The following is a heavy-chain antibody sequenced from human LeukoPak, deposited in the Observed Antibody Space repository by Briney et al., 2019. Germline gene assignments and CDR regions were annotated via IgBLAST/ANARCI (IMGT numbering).Heavy chain of an antibody. Sequence: SQTLSLTCTVSGGSISSGSYYWSWIRQPAGKGLEWIGRIYTSGSTNYNPSLKSRVTISIDTSKSQFSLRLSSVTAADTAVYYCTRDHGGSSHLEAAFDIWGRGTLVTVSS. J-gene: IGHJ3*02. CDR2: IYTSGST. D-gene: IGHD1-26*01. V-gene: IGHV4-61*02. CDR3: TRDHGGSSHLEAAFDI. CDR1: GGSISSGSYY.